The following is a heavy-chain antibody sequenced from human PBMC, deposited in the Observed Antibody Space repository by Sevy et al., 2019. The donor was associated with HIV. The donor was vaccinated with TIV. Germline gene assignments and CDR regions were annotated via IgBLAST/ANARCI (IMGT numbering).Heavy chain of an antibody. Sequence: ATVKVSCKASGYSFSDSGYYVHWVRQAPGQGLEWMGWINPKSGATKYAQKFQGRVTMTRDTSVSTANMELTRLTSDDTAVYYCARESYDFWTASVDYDYGMDVWGQGTTVTVSS. D-gene: IGHD3-3*01. CDR2: INPKSGAT. J-gene: IGHJ6*02. V-gene: IGHV1-2*02. CDR3: ARESYDFWTASVDYDYGMDV. CDR1: GYSFSDSGYY.